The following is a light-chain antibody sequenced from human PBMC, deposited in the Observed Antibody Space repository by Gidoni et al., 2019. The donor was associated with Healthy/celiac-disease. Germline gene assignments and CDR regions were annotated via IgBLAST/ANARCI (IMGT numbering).Light chain of an antibody. V-gene: IGKV3-20*01. Sequence: IVLTQSPGTLSLSPGERATLSCRASTSVSSSYLAWYQQKPGQAPRLLICGASSRATGIPDRFSGSGSGTDFTLTISRLEPEDFAVYYCQQYGSSHLFTFGPGTKVDIK. J-gene: IGKJ3*01. CDR3: QQYGSSHLFT. CDR1: TSVSSSY. CDR2: GAS.